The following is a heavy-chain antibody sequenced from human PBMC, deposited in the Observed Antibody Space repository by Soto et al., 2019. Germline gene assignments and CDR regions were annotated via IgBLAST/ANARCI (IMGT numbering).Heavy chain of an antibody. CDR1: GYTFTSYY. CDR3: ASNGLGYSGYEPIFDY. CDR2: INPSGGST. D-gene: IGHD5-12*01. Sequence: VSVKVSCKASGYTFTSYYMHWVRQAPGQGLEWMGIINPSGGSTSYAQKFQGRVTMTRDTSTSTVYMELSSLRSEDTAVYYCASNGLGYSGYEPIFDYWGQGTLVTVPQ. V-gene: IGHV1-46*01. J-gene: IGHJ4*02.